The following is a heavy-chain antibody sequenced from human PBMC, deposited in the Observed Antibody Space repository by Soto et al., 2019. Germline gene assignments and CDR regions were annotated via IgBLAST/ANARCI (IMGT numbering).Heavy chain of an antibody. CDR3: ARYPFDFWSGYLRPQYYGMDV. V-gene: IGHV3-74*01. Sequence: GGSLRLSCAASGFTFSSYWMHWVRQAPGKGLVWVSRINSDGSSTSYADSVKGRFTISRDNAKNTLYLQMNSLRAEDTAVYYCARYPFDFWSGYLRPQYYGMDVWGQGTTVTVSS. J-gene: IGHJ6*02. CDR1: GFTFSSYW. D-gene: IGHD3-3*01. CDR2: INSDGSST.